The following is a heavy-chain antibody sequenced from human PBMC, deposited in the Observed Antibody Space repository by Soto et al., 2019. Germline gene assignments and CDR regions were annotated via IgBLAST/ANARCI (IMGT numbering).Heavy chain of an antibody. CDR2: ISGSGSGT. Sequence: GGSLRLSCVASGFTFSTYAMTWVRQAPGKGLEWVSAISGSGSGTNYADSVKGRFTISRDNSKNILYLQMNSLRAEDTAVYYCATGGSRYYNYYGMDVWGPGTTVTVS. D-gene: IGHD3-16*01. V-gene: IGHV3-23*01. CDR1: GFTFSTYA. J-gene: IGHJ6*02. CDR3: ATGGSRYYNYYGMDV.